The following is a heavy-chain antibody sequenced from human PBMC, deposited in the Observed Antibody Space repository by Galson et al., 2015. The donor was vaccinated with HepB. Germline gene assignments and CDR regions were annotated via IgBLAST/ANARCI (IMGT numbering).Heavy chain of an antibody. Sequence: CTASGYTFTSYGISWVRQAPGQGLEWMGWINAGNGNTKYSQKFQGRVTITRDTSASTAYMELSSLRSEDTAVYYCARSRYCSSTSCYTDGYYYYMDVWGKGTTVTVSS. CDR2: INAGNGNT. CDR1: GYTFTSYG. J-gene: IGHJ6*03. CDR3: ARSRYCSSTSCYTDGYYYYMDV. D-gene: IGHD2-2*01. V-gene: IGHV1-3*01.